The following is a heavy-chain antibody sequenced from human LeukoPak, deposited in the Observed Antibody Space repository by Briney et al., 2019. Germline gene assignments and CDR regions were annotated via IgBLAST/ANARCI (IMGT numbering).Heavy chain of an antibody. CDR3: ATNYDYVWGSFGY. J-gene: IGHJ4*02. Sequence: SETLSLTCTVSGGSISSYYWSWIRQPPGQGLEWIGYIYYSGSTNYNPSLTSRVTISVDTSKNQFSLKLSSVTAADTAVYYCATNYDYVWGSFGYWGQGTLVTVSA. V-gene: IGHV4-59*01. CDR2: IYYSGST. CDR1: GGSISSYY. D-gene: IGHD3-16*01.